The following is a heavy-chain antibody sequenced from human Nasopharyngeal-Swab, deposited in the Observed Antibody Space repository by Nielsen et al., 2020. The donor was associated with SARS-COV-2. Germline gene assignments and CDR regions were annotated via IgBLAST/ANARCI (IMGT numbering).Heavy chain of an antibody. CDR1: GSTFISHW. CDR2: IYPGDSDT. J-gene: IGHJ4*02. Sequence: GESLKISCQGSGSTFISHWIGWVRQMPGKGLEWMGIIYPGDSDTRYSPYFRGQVTISADRSTSTAYLQWSSLKASDTAMYYCARGGSAYDSWGQGTLVTVSS. CDR3: ARGGSAYDS. V-gene: IGHV5-51*01. D-gene: IGHD5-12*01.